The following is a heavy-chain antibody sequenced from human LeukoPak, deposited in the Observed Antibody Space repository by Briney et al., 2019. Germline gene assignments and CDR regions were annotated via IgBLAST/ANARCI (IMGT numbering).Heavy chain of an antibody. J-gene: IGHJ4*02. V-gene: IGHV3-7*03. Sequence: GGSLRLSCAASEFTFSGYWMSWVRQAPGKGLEWVANIKQGGSEKYYVDSVKGRFTVSRDNAKNSLYLQMNSLRAEDTAVYYCARTTSIALRRPFDYWGQGTLVTVSS. D-gene: IGHD6-6*01. CDR1: EFTFSGYW. CDR3: ARTTSIALRRPFDY. CDR2: IKQGGSEK.